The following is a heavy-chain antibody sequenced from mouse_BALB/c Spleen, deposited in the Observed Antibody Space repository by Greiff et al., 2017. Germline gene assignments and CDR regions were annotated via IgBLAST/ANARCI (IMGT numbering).Heavy chain of an antibody. CDR1: GFSLTSYG. CDR2: IWAGGST. J-gene: IGHJ1*01. V-gene: IGHV2-9*02. D-gene: IGHD1-1*01. Sequence: VKLMESGPGLVAPSQSLSITCTVSGFSLTSYGVHWVRQPPGKGLEWLGVIWAGGSTNYNSALMSRLSISKDNSKSQVFLKMNSLQTDDTAMYYCARDYYGSSYYFDVWGAGTTVTVSS. CDR3: ARDYYGSSYYFDV.